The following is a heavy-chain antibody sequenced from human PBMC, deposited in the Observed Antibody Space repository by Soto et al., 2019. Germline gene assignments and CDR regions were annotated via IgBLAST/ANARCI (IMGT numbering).Heavy chain of an antibody. Sequence: GGTLRLSRGASGLSFSGYGMHWVRQAQGKGPAWVANIGSDGNSKSYADAVKGRVTISRDNSKNTLFLQMNSLRAEDTAVYYCAKRLVAYDMDVWGQGTTVTVSS. V-gene: IGHV3-30*02. CDR2: IGSDGNSK. CDR1: GLSFSGYG. CDR3: AKRLVAYDMDV. J-gene: IGHJ6*02.